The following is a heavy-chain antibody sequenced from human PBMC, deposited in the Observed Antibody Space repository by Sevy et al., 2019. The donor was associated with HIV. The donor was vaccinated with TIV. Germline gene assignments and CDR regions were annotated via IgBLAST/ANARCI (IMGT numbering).Heavy chain of an antibody. CDR3: ARKYDSSGYFDC. Sequence: GGSLRLSCAASGFTFSSYAMNWVRQAPGKGLEWVSGISGSGGSGDKTNYADSVKGRFTISRDDSKNSLYLQLNSLRAEDTAIYYCARKYDSSGYFDCWGQGTLVTVSS. CDR1: GFTFSSYA. CDR2: ISGSGGSGDKT. J-gene: IGHJ5*01. D-gene: IGHD3-22*01. V-gene: IGHV3-23*01.